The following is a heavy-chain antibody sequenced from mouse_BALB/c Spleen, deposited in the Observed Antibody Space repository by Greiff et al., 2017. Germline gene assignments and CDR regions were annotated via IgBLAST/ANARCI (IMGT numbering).Heavy chain of an antibody. CDR3: TRGDYDYYYAMDY. D-gene: IGHD2-4*01. Sequence: VQLQQSGAELVKPGASVKLSCKASGYTFTSYYMYWVKQRPGQGLEWIGGINPSNGGTNFNEKFKSKATLTVDKSSSTAYMQLSSLTSEDSAVYYCTRGDYDYYYAMDYWGQGTSVTVSS. CDR2: INPSNGGT. CDR1: GYTFTSYY. V-gene: IGHV1S81*02. J-gene: IGHJ4*01.